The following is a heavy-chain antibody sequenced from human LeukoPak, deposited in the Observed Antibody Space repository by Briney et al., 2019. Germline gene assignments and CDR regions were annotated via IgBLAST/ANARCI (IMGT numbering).Heavy chain of an antibody. D-gene: IGHD6-19*01. CDR1: GGSISSYY. J-gene: IGHJ6*03. CDR2: IYTSGSS. V-gene: IGHV4-4*07. CDR3: ARERIAVAGTLSLFYYYYYLDV. Sequence: PSETLSLTCTVSGGSISSYYWSWIRQPAGKGLEWIGRIYTSGSSNYNPSLKSRVTMSVDTSKNQFSLKLSSVTAADTAVYYCARERIAVAGTLSLFYYYYYLDVWGKGTTVTVPS.